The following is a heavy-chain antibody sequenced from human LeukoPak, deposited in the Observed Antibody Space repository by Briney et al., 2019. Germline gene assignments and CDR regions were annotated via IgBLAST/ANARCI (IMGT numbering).Heavy chain of an antibody. Sequence: GESLKISFKGSGXSFTIYCIGWVRQMPGKGLEWMGIIYPGDSDTRYSPSFQGQVTISADKSIGTAYLQWSSLKASDTAMYYCARRRGIDFDYWGQGTLVTVSS. V-gene: IGHV5-51*01. J-gene: IGHJ4*02. CDR2: IYPGDSDT. CDR1: GXSFTIYC. CDR3: ARRRGIDFDY. D-gene: IGHD6-13*01.